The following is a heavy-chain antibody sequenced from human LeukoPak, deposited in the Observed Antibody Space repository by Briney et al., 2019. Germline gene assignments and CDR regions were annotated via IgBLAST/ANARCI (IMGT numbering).Heavy chain of an antibody. CDR3: ASIIVPAAISMWADAFDI. Sequence: PGGSLRLSCAASGFTFSSYEMNWVRQAPGKVLEWVSYISSSGSTIYYADSVKGRFTISRDNAKNSLYLQMNSLRAEDTAVYYCASIIVPAAISMWADAFDIWGQGTMVTVSS. CDR2: ISSSGSTI. CDR1: GFTFSSYE. V-gene: IGHV3-48*03. D-gene: IGHD2-2*01. J-gene: IGHJ3*02.